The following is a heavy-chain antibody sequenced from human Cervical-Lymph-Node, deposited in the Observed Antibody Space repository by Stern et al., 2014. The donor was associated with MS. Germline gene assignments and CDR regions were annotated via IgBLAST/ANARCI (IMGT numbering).Heavy chain of an antibody. D-gene: IGHD2-21*01. CDR1: GGTFSTFA. V-gene: IGHV1-69*01. J-gene: IGHJ4*02. CDR2: ITPLFDAT. CDR3: ARGDSEAPFYYFDY. Sequence: QVQLVQSGAEVKKPGSSVKVSCQTSGGTFSTFAIGWVRQAPGQGLEWMGGITPLFDATNYAQKFQGRLTITADESTRTAYMELSSLRPDDTAMYYCARGDSEAPFYYFDYWGQGTLVTVSS.